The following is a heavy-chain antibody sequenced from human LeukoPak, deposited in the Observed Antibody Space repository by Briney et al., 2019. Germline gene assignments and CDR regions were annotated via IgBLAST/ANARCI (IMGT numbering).Heavy chain of an antibody. CDR2: FYYSGTI. V-gene: IGHV4-59*12. D-gene: IGHD3-10*01. Sequence: PSETLSLTCTVSGGSISSYYWSWIRQPPGKGLEWIGYFYYSGTINYNPSLKSRVTMSVDTSKNHFSLKLSSVTAADTAVYYCARRAGSYAFDIWGQGTMVTVSS. CDR3: ARRAGSYAFDI. J-gene: IGHJ3*02. CDR1: GGSISSYY.